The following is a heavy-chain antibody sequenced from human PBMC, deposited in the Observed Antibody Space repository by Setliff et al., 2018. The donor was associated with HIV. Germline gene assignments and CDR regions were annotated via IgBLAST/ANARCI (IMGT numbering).Heavy chain of an antibody. CDR1: GFSFDNYA. D-gene: IGHD5-18*01. Sequence: PGGSLRLSCVASGFSFDNYALSWVHQAPGKGLEWVSTISGRSGTANYADSVKGRFSISRDNSRSTIYLQMNGLRANDTAIYYCAKLPAIIWASYNWFDLWGQGILVTVSS. CDR3: AKLPAIIWASYNWFDL. V-gene: IGHV3-23*01. J-gene: IGHJ5*02. CDR2: ISGRSGTA.